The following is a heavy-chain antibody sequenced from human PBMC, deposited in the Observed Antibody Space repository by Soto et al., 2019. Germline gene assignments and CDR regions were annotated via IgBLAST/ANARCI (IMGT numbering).Heavy chain of an antibody. CDR3: ARIGTGYYYMDV. D-gene: IGHD1-1*01. V-gene: IGHV3-74*01. CDR1: GFTFSSYW. Sequence: EVQLVESGGGLVQPGGSLRLSCAASGFTFSSYWMHWVRQAPGEGLIWVSRINSDGSRTTYADSVKGRFTISRDNAKNTVYPQMNSLSAEDTAVYYCARIGTGYYYMDVWGKGTTVTVSS. J-gene: IGHJ6*03. CDR2: INSDGSRT.